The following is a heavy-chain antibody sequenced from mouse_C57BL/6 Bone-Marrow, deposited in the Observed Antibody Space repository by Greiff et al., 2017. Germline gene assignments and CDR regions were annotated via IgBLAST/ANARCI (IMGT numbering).Heavy chain of an antibody. D-gene: IGHD1-1*01. CDR1: GFSLTSYG. J-gene: IGHJ4*01. CDR3: ATLIYYYGSSYPYAMDY. CDR2: IWGGGST. Sequence: QVQLQQSGPGLVAPSQRLSITCTVSGFSLTSYGVDWVRQPPGKGLEWLGVIWGGGSTNYNSALMSRLSISKDNSKSQVFLKMNSLQTDDTAMYYCATLIYYYGSSYPYAMDYWGQGTSVTVSS. V-gene: IGHV2-9*01.